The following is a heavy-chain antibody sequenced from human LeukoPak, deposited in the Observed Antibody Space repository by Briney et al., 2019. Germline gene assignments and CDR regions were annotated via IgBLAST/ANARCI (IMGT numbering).Heavy chain of an antibody. CDR1: GFTFSSYG. CDR3: AGRGTMVRGVFDP. D-gene: IGHD3-10*01. J-gene: IGHJ5*02. Sequence: GGSLRLSCAASGFTFSSYGMHWVRQAPGKGLEWVAFIRYDGSNKYYADSVKGRFTISRDNSKNTLYLHMNSLRAEDTAVYYCAGRGTMVRGVFDPWGQGTLVTVSS. CDR2: IRYDGSNK. V-gene: IGHV3-30*02.